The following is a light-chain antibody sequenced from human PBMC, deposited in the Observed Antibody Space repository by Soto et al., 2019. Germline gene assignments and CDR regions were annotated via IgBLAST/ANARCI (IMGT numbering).Light chain of an antibody. J-gene: IGLJ2*01. V-gene: IGLV2-8*01. CDR3: LLYYGAAVV. CDR1: SSDVGTHGY. CDR2: DVT. Sequence: QSALTQPPSASGSPGQSVTISCTGTSSDVGTHGYVSWYQQHAGKAPKLMIYDVTKRPSGVPDRFSGSKSANTASLTVSGLQAEDEADYYCLLYYGAAVVFGGGTKVTVL.